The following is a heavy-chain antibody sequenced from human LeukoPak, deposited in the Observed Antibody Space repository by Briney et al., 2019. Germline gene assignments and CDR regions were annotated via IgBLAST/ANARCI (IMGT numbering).Heavy chain of an antibody. D-gene: IGHD1-1*01. Sequence: SGGSLRLSCAASGFRFSSYIMNWVRQAPGKGLEWVSYISSSGSTIYYADSVKGRFTISRDNAKNSLYLQMNSLRAEDTAVYYCARDVYNMGDYWGQGTLVTVSS. J-gene: IGHJ4*02. CDR1: GFRFSSYI. CDR2: ISSSGSTI. CDR3: ARDVYNMGDY. V-gene: IGHV3-48*01.